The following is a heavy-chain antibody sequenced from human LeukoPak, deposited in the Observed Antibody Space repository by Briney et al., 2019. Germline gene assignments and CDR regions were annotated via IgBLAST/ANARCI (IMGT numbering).Heavy chain of an antibody. J-gene: IGHJ6*03. Sequence: PSETLSLTCNVSGGSIRGYYWSWIRQPPGKGLEWIGYIYSSGSTNYNPSLKSQVTMSVDTSKNQFSLKLSSVTAADTAVYYCARGRRSIVVVPAARRGYYYMDVWGNGTTVTVSS. V-gene: IGHV4-59*12. CDR2: IYSSGST. CDR1: GGSIRGYY. CDR3: ARGRRSIVVVPAARRGYYYMDV. D-gene: IGHD2-2*01.